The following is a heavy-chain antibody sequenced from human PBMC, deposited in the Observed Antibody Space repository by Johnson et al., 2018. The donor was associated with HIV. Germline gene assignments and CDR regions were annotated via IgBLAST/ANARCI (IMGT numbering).Heavy chain of an antibody. CDR1: GFTFISYA. Sequence: VQLVESGGGVVQPGRSLRLSCAASGFTFISYAMHWVRQAPGKGLEWVAVISYDGSNKYYADSVKGRFTIPRDNSKNTLYLQMNSLRAEDTAVYYCVNWAYYYGSGYAFDIWGQGTMVTVSS. D-gene: IGHD3-10*01. CDR2: ISYDGSNK. J-gene: IGHJ3*02. CDR3: VNWAYYYGSGYAFDI. V-gene: IGHV3-30-3*01.